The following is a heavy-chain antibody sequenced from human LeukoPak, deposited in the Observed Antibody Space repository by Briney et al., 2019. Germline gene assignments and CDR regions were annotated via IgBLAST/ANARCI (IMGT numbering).Heavy chain of an antibody. CDR2: ISSSGSTI. CDR1: GFTFSDYY. D-gene: IGHD6-13*01. V-gene: IGHV3-11*04. J-gene: IGHJ4*02. CDR3: AKVPKAAGMTYFDY. Sequence: GGSLRLSCAASGFTFSDYYMSWIRQAPGKGLEWVSYISSSGSTIYYADSVKGRFTISRDNAKNSLYLQMNSLRAEDTAVYYCAKVPKAAGMTYFDYWGQGTLVTVSS.